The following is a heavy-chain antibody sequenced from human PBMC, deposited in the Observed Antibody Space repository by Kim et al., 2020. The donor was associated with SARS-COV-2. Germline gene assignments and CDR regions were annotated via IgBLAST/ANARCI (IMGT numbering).Heavy chain of an antibody. Sequence: GGSLRLSCAASGFTFSSYSMNWVRQAPGKGLEWVSSISSSSSYIYYADSVKGRFTISRDNAKNSLYLQMNSLRAEDTAVYYCATVTPPAYYYYYMDVWGKGTTVTVSS. CDR1: GFTFSSYS. CDR3: ATVTPPAYYYYYMDV. D-gene: IGHD4-17*01. J-gene: IGHJ6*03. V-gene: IGHV3-21*01. CDR2: ISSSSSYI.